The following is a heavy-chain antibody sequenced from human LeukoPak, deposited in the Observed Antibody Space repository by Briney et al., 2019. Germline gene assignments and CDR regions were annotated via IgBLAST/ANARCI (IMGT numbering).Heavy chain of an antibody. CDR1: GFTFSSYA. D-gene: IGHD3-22*01. CDR3: AKDLTGYYDSSGYPDAFDI. CDR2: ISGSGGST. Sequence: QSGGSLRLSCAASGFTFSSYAMSWVRQAPGKGLEWVSAISGSGGSTYYADSVKGRFTISRDNSKNTLYLQMNSLRAEDTAVYYCAKDLTGYYDSSGYPDAFDIWGQGTMVTVSS. J-gene: IGHJ3*02. V-gene: IGHV3-23*01.